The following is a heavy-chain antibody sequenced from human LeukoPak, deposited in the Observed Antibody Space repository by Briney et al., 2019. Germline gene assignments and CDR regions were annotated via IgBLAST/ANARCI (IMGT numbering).Heavy chain of an antibody. J-gene: IGHJ4*02. CDR3: ARDPEIGYYFDY. Sequence: ASVKVSCKASGYTFTGYYMHWVRQAPGQGLEWMGIINPSGGSTSYAQKFQGRVTMTRDMSTSTVYMELSSLRSEDTAVYYCARDPEIGYYFDYWGQGTLVTVSS. CDR2: INPSGGST. CDR1: GYTFTGYY. V-gene: IGHV1-46*01. D-gene: IGHD2-21*01.